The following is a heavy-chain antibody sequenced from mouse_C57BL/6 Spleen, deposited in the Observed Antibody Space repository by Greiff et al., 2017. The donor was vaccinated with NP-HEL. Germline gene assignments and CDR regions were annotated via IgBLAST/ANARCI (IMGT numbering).Heavy chain of an antibody. D-gene: IGHD1-1*01. Sequence: EVKLVESGGDLVKPGGSLKLSCAASGFTFSSYGMSWVRQTPDKRLEWVATISSGGSYTYYPDSVKGRFTISRDNAKNTLYLQMSSLKSEDTAMYYCARQSDYYGSSYVDYFDYWGQGTTLTVSS. V-gene: IGHV5-6*01. CDR3: ARQSDYYGSSYVDYFDY. J-gene: IGHJ2*01. CDR1: GFTFSSYG. CDR2: ISSGGSYT.